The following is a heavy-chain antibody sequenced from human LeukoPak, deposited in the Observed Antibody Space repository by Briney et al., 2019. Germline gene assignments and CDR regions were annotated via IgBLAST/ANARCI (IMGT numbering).Heavy chain of an antibody. CDR1: GVTFSSYS. V-gene: IGHV3-21*01. Sequence: GGSLRLSCAASGVTFSSYSMNWVRQAPGKGLEWVSSISSSGSYIYYADSVKGRFTISRDNAKNSLYLQMNSLRAEDTAVYYCARDQLLNYYDSSGYSDYWGQGTLVTVSS. J-gene: IGHJ4*02. D-gene: IGHD3-22*01. CDR3: ARDQLLNYYDSSGYSDY. CDR2: ISSSGSYI.